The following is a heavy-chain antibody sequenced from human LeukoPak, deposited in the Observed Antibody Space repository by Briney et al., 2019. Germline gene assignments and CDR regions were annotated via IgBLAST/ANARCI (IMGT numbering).Heavy chain of an antibody. CDR2: INPNNNST. D-gene: IGHD2-2*01. V-gene: IGHV1-46*01. J-gene: IGHJ5*02. CDR3: ARGDDIVVVPAAIARGTWFDP. CDR1: GYTFTCYY. Sequence: ASVKVSCKASGYTFTCYYIHWVRQAPGQGLEWMGIINPNNNSTGFAQKFQGRVTMTRDTSTSTVYMELSSLRSEDTAVYYCARGDDIVVVPAAIARGTWFDPWGQGTLVTVSS.